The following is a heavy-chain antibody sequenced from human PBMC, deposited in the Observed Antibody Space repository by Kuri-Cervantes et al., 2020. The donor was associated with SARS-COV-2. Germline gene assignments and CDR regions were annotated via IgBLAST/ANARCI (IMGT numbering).Heavy chain of an antibody. CDR2: IKQDGSEK. J-gene: IGHJ2*01. D-gene: IGHD6-13*01. Sequence: GESLKISCAASGFTFSSYWMSWVRQAPGKGLEWVANIKQDGSEKYYVDSVKGRFTISRDNAKNSLYLQMNSLRAGDTAVYYCARAKLNKGIAAAGTFGFDLWGHGTLVTVSS. CDR1: GFTFSSYW. CDR3: ARAKLNKGIAAAGTFGFDL. V-gene: IGHV3-7*01.